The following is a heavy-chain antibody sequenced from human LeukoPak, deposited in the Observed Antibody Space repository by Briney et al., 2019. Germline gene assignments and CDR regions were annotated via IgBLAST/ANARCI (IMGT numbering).Heavy chain of an antibody. V-gene: IGHV3-11*01. CDR2: ISSSGSTI. CDR3: AKDNVLGSPRPDFRLDY. CDR1: GFTFSDYY. D-gene: IGHD2/OR15-2a*01. Sequence: GGSLRLSCAASGFTFSDYYMSWIRQAPGKGLDWVSYISSSGSTIYYADSVKGRFTISRDNAKNTLYLQMNSLRAEDTAVYYCAKDNVLGSPRPDFRLDYWGQGTLVTVSS. J-gene: IGHJ4*02.